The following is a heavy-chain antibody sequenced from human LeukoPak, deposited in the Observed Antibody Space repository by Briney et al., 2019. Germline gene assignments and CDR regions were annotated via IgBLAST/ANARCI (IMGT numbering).Heavy chain of an antibody. V-gene: IGHV4-59*01. Sequence: SETLSLTCAVSGGPLTSYYWSWIRQPPGKGLEWIGFIYYRGSTNYNPSLESRVTISVDTSKNRFSLKLSSVTAADTAVYYCARDRYSGYDGFGAFDIWGQGNMVTVSS. CDR2: IYYRGST. J-gene: IGHJ3*02. CDR3: ARDRYSGYDGFGAFDI. D-gene: IGHD5-12*01. CDR1: GGPLTSYY.